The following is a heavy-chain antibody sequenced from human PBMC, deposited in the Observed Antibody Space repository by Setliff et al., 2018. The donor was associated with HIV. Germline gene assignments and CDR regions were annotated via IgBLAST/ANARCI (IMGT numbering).Heavy chain of an antibody. CDR1: GYTLAELS. Sequence: ASVKVSCKLSGYTLAELSRHWVRQAPGKGLEWMGGFDPEDGETIYAQKFQDRVTITRNTSINTAYMELNSLRFDDTAVYYCARLRGSYDFSNWFDPWGQGTQVTVSS. J-gene: IGHJ5*02. CDR2: FDPEDGET. V-gene: IGHV1-24*01. CDR3: ARLRGSYDFSNWFDP. D-gene: IGHD3-3*01.